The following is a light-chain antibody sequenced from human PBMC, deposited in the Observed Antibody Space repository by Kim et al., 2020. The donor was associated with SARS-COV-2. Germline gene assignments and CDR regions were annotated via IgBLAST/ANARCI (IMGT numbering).Light chain of an antibody. CDR3: QQSYSAPIT. V-gene: IGKV1-39*01. CDR1: QSIRTY. J-gene: IGKJ5*01. Sequence: DILMTQSPSSLSASVGSRVTISCRASQSIRTYVNWYLQKPGKAPKLLMFDASTLQSGVSSRFRGSGSGTDFTLTISSLQLEDLGTYYCQQSYSAPITFGQGTRLEIK. CDR2: DAS.